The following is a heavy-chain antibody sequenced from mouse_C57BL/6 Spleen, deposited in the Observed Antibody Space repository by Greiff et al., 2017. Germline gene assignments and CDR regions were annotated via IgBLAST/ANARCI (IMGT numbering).Heavy chain of an antibody. CDR3: TRWNYYYGSSYVPYYYAMDY. J-gene: IGHJ4*01. Sequence: QVQLQQSGAELVRPGASVTLSCKASGYTFTDYEMHWVKQTPVHGLEWIGAIDPETGGTAYNQKFKGKAILTADKSSSTAYMELRGLTSEDSAVYYCTRWNYYYGSSYVPYYYAMDYWGQGTSVTVSS. V-gene: IGHV1-15*01. CDR2: IDPETGGT. CDR1: GYTFTDYE. D-gene: IGHD1-1*01.